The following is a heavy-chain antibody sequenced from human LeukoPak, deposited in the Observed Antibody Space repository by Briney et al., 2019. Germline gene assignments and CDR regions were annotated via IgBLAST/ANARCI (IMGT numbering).Heavy chain of an antibody. J-gene: IGHJ4*02. D-gene: IGHD1-26*01. CDR1: GFTVSSNY. Sequence: GGSLRLYCAASGFTVSSNYMRWVRQAPGKGLEWVSVIYSGGSTYYADSVKGRFTISRHNSKNTLYLQMNSLRAEDTAVYYCARDWMGYSGSYYYFDYWGQGTLVTVSS. CDR3: ARDWMGYSGSYYYFDY. V-gene: IGHV3-53*04. CDR2: IYSGGST.